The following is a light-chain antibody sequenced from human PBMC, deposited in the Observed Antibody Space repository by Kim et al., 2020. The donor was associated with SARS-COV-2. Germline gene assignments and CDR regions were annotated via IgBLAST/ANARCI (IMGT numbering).Light chain of an antibody. J-gene: IGKJ2*01. V-gene: IGKV2-28*01. CDR1: QSLLYSNGDNY. CDR3: MQTLQTPT. CDR2: LVS. Sequence: GAPASIPCRSSQSLLYSNGDNYLSWYLQKPGQSTQLLIYLVSKRASGVPDRFSGSGSGTDFTLKISRVEAEDVGVYFCMQTLQTPTFGQGTKLEIK.